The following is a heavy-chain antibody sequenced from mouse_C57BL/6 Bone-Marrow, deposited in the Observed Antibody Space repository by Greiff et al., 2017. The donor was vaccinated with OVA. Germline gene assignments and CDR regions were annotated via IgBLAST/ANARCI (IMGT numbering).Heavy chain of an antibody. V-gene: IGHV3-1*01. D-gene: IGHD1-1*01. CDR1: GYSITSGYD. J-gene: IGHJ4*01. CDR2: ISYSGST. CDR3: ARGGYYGSRKDAMDY. Sequence: EVKLVESGPGMVKPSQSLSLTCTVTGYSITSGYDWHWIRHFPGNKLEWMGYISYSGSTNYNPSLKSRISITHDTSKNHFFLQLNSVTTEDTATYYCARGGYYGSRKDAMDYWGQGTSVTVSS.